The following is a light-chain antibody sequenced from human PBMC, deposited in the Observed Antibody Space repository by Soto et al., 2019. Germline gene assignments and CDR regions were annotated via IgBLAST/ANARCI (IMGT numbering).Light chain of an antibody. V-gene: IGLV1-40*01. J-gene: IGLJ3*02. CDR3: QSYDTSLSGAWV. CDR2: GTT. Sequence: QSVLTQPPSASGTPGQRVTISCTGSPSNIGAGFDVHWYQQFPGTAPKLLIYGTTSRPSGVPDRFSGSQSGTSASLAITGLQAGGEADYYCQSYDTSLSGAWVFGGGTKLTVL. CDR1: PSNIGAGFD.